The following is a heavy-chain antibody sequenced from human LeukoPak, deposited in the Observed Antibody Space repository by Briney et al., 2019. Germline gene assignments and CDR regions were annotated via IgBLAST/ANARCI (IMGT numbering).Heavy chain of an antibody. CDR2: INHSGST. V-gene: IGHV4-34*01. D-gene: IGHD3-22*01. Sequence: SETLSLTCAVYGGSFSGYYWSWIRQPPGKGLEWIGEINHSGSTNYNPSLKSRVTISVDTSKNQFSLKLSSVTAADTAVYYCANRHYYDSSGYYYSIWGHGTMVTVSS. J-gene: IGHJ3*02. CDR1: GGSFSGYY. CDR3: ANRHYYDSSGYYYSI.